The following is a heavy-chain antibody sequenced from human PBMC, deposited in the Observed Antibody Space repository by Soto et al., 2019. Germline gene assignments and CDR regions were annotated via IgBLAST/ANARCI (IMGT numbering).Heavy chain of an antibody. CDR2: ISAYNGNT. D-gene: IGHD6-13*01. V-gene: IGHV1-18*01. CDR1: GGTFSSYA. Sequence: GASVKVSCKASGGTFSSYAISWVRQAPGQGLEWMGWISAYNGNTNYAQKLQGRVTMTTDTSTSTAYMELRSLRSDDTAVYYCARGATAAGKSQILYYYYGMDVWGQGTTVTVSS. J-gene: IGHJ6*02. CDR3: ARGATAAGKSQILYYYYGMDV.